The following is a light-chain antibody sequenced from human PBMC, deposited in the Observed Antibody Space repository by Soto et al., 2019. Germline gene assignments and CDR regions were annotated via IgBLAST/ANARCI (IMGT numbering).Light chain of an antibody. CDR3: HKYGSSPWT. V-gene: IGKV3-20*01. J-gene: IGKJ1*01. CDR2: GAS. CDR1: QIVSSTY. Sequence: ENVLTQSPGTLSLSPGERATLSCRASQIVSSTYLAWYEQKPGQAPRLLIYGASTRATGIPDRFSGSGSGTDFTLIISRVEPEDVAVFYCHKYGSSPWTFGQGTKVEIK.